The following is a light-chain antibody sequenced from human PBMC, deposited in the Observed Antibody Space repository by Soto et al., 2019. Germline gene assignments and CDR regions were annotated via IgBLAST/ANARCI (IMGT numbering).Light chain of an antibody. Sequence: QSALTQPASVSGSPGQSITISCTGTNSDVGGYNYVSWYQQHPGKAPKLIVYGVTHRPSGVSSRFSASKSAYTASLTISALQAEDEADYYRSSFTTTYFYVFGPGTKLTVL. J-gene: IGLJ1*01. CDR1: NSDVGGYNY. CDR2: GVT. CDR3: SSFTTTYFYV. V-gene: IGLV2-14*01.